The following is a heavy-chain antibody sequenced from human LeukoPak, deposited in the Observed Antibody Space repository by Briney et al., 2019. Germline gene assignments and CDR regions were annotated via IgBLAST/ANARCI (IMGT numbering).Heavy chain of an antibody. D-gene: IGHD3-10*01. CDR3: ARDGPADQIWFGERNPTDY. J-gene: IGHJ4*02. Sequence: ASVKVSCKASGYTFTSYGISWVRQAPGQGLEWMGWISAYNGNTNYARKLQGRVTMTTDTSTSTAYMELRSLRSDDTAVYYCARDGPADQIWFGERNPTDYWGQGTLVTVSS. CDR2: ISAYNGNT. CDR1: GYTFTSYG. V-gene: IGHV1-18*01.